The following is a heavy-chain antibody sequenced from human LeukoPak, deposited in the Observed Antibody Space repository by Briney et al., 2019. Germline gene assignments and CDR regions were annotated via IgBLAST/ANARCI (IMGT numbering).Heavy chain of an antibody. CDR3: AKDRRACSSSSCYYRFDY. CDR1: EFTFSSYA. D-gene: IGHD2-2*01. Sequence: GGSLRLSCAASEFTFSSYAMSRVRQAPGKGLEWASAISDSGGSTYYADSVKGRFTVSRDNSKNTMYLQMNSLRAEDTAVYYCAKDRRACSSSSCYYRFDYWGQGTLVTVSS. CDR2: ISDSGGST. J-gene: IGHJ4*02. V-gene: IGHV3-23*01.